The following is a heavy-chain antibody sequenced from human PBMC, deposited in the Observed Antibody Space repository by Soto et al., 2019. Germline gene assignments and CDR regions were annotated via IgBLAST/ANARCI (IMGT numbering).Heavy chain of an antibody. J-gene: IGHJ6*03. CDR3: ARRSLSMVRGAPYYMDV. V-gene: IGHV4-34*01. D-gene: IGHD3-10*01. CDR1: GGSFSGYY. Sequence: SETLSLTCAVYGGSFSGYYWSWIRQPPGKGLEWIGEINHSGSTNYNPSLKSRVTISVDTSKNQFSLKLSSVTAADTAVYYCARRSLSMVRGAPYYMDVWGKGTTVTVSS. CDR2: INHSGST.